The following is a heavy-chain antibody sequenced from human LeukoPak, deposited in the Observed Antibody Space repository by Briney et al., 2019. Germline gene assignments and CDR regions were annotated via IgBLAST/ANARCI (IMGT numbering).Heavy chain of an antibody. V-gene: IGHV3-74*01. CDR2: ISSDGSTT. CDR1: GFTFSSYW. CDR3: AKQSGADRGHLDF. Sequence: GGSLRLSCAVSGFTFSSYWMHWVRQVPGEGLVWVSRISSDGSTTTYADSVKGRFTISRDNSKNTLYLQMNSLRAEDTAVYYCAKQSGADRGHLDFWGQGTLVTVSS. D-gene: IGHD1/OR15-1a*01. J-gene: IGHJ4*02.